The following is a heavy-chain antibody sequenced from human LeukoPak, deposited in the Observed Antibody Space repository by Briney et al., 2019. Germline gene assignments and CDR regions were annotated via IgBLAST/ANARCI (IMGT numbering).Heavy chain of an antibody. Sequence: SETLSLTCTVSGGSISSYYWSWIRQPPGKGLEWIGYIYYSGSTNYNPSLKSRVTISVDTSKNQFSLKLSSVTAADTAVYYCAKDLAPQLTKRGSYYFDYWGQGTLVTVSS. V-gene: IGHV4-59*12. CDR2: IYYSGST. CDR3: AKDLAPQLTKRGSYYFDY. CDR1: GGSISSYY. J-gene: IGHJ4*02. D-gene: IGHD6-13*01.